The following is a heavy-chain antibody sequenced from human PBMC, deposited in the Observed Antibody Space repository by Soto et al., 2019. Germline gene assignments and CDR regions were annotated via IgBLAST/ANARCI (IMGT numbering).Heavy chain of an antibody. CDR3: ARRWGTTFDY. Sequence: QVQLQESGPGLVKPSETLSLTCTVSGGSISNYYWSWIRQPPGKGLEWIGYIYYSGSTNYNPSLKSLVTISVDTSKNQFSLKLSSVTAADPAVYYCARRWGTTFDYWGQGTLVTVSS. CDR1: GGSISNYY. CDR2: IYYSGST. J-gene: IGHJ4*02. V-gene: IGHV4-59*08. D-gene: IGHD3-16*01.